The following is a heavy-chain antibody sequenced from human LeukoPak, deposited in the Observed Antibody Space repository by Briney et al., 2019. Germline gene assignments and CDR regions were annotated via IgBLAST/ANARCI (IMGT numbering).Heavy chain of an antibody. Sequence: GGSLRLSCAASVFTFITYSMNWVRQAPGKGLEWVSSISSSSSYIYYADSVKGRFTISRDNAKNSLYLQMNSLRAEDTAVYYCARDGVVVPAAISGYYFDHWGQGTLVTVSS. D-gene: IGHD2-2*01. V-gene: IGHV3-21*01. CDR3: ARDGVVVPAAISGYYFDH. J-gene: IGHJ4*02. CDR2: ISSSSSYI. CDR1: VFTFITYS.